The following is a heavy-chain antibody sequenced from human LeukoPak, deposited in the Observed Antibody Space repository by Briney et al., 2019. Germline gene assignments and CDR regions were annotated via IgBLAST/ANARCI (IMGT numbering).Heavy chain of an antibody. J-gene: IGHJ4*02. V-gene: IGHV5-51*01. CDR2: IYHRESET. Sequence: WESLKISCKGSGYSFNTFWMGWVRQTPETGLEWMGNIYHRESETKYRPSFQGQVTISVDKSINTAYLRLSSLKASDTAMYYCARVIYYGSGRIYFFDSWGQGTLVTVSS. D-gene: IGHD3-10*01. CDR3: ARVIYYGSGRIYFFDS. CDR1: GYSFNTFW.